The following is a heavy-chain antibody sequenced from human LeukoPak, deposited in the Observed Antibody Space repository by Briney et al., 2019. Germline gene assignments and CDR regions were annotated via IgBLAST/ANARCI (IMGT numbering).Heavy chain of an antibody. V-gene: IGHV4-34*01. CDR3: ARSGSGSSHYYFDY. Sequence: KASETLSLTCAVYGGSFSGYYWSWIRQPPGKGLEWIGEINHSGSTNYNPSLKSRVTISVDTSKNQFSLKLSSVTAADTAVYYCARSGSGSSHYYFDYWGQGTLVTVS. J-gene: IGHJ4*02. CDR1: GGSFSGYY. D-gene: IGHD3-22*01. CDR2: INHSGST.